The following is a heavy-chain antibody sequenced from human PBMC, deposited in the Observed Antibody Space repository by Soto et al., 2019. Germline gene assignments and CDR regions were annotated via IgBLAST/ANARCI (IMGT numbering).Heavy chain of an antibody. Sequence: QVHLLTSEAGVRKPGASVKVSCKGTGYAFTTYDITWVLQAPGKELEWMGWIRAPNGKTNYAQKPQGRGTVTRKASTSTAYMELRSLRSDDTAVYYCARGRYGDYWGQGALVTVSS. J-gene: IGHJ4*02. D-gene: IGHD1-1*01. CDR1: GYAFTTYD. CDR2: IRAPNGKT. V-gene: IGHV1-18*01. CDR3: ARGRYGDY.